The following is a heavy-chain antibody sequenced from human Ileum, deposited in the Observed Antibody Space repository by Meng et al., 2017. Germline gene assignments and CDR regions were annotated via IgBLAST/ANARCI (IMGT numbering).Heavy chain of an antibody. Sequence: GESLKISCPASEFTLTNAWMSWVRQAPGKGLEWVGRIKSKSDGGTIEYAAPVKGRFTISRDDSQNTLYLQMNSLKTEDTAVYYCTTGYNSGFYEYYFDYWGQGTLVTVSS. J-gene: IGHJ4*02. CDR2: IKSKSDGGTI. V-gene: IGHV3-15*01. D-gene: IGHD6-19*01. CDR3: TTGYNSGFYEYYFDY. CDR1: EFTLTNAW.